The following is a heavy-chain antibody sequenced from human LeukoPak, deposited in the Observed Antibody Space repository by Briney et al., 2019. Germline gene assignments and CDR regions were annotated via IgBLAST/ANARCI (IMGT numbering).Heavy chain of an antibody. CDR2: IHSDGTAT. CDR1: GFTFSTYW. V-gene: IGHV3-74*01. Sequence: GGSLRLSCAASGFTFSTYWMHWVRQVPGKGLVWVSRIHSDGTATNYADSVKGRFTISRDNAKNTLYLQMNSLRADDTAVYYCARGGSTRLGYWGQGTLVTVSS. J-gene: IGHJ4*02. D-gene: IGHD5/OR15-5a*01. CDR3: ARGGSTRLGY.